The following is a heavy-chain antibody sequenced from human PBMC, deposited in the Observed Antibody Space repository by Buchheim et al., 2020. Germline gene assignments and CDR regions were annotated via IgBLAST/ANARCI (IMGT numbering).Heavy chain of an antibody. V-gene: IGHV4-59*01. CDR1: GGSISSYY. Sequence: QVQLQESGPGLVKPSETLSLTCTVSGGSISSYYWSWIRQPPGKGLEWIGYIYYSVSTNYNPSLKSRFTISVDTSKNQFSLKLSSVTAADTAVYYCASYYYDSSGLNWFDPWGQGTL. D-gene: IGHD3-22*01. CDR2: IYYSVST. J-gene: IGHJ5*02. CDR3: ASYYYDSSGLNWFDP.